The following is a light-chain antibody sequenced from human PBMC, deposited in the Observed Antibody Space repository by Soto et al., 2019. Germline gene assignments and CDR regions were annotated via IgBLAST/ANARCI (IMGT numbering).Light chain of an antibody. CDR3: QQYGSSGT. Sequence: EIVLTQSPGTLSLSPWERATLSCRASQSVSNNYLAWYQQKPGQAPRLLIYGASNRATGIPDRFSVSGSGTDFTLTISRLEPEDFAVYYCQQYGSSGTFGQGTKVDIK. CDR1: QSVSNNY. V-gene: IGKV3-20*01. J-gene: IGKJ1*01. CDR2: GAS.